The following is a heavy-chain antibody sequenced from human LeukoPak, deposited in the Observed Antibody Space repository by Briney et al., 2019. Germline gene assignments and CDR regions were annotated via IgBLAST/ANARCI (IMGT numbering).Heavy chain of an antibody. J-gene: IGHJ5*02. D-gene: IGHD3-3*01. CDR2: IYHSGST. CDR1: GVSFSSSFW. Sequence: SETLSLTCAVSGVSFSSSFWWSWVRQPPGKGLEWIGEIYHSGSTNYNPSLKSRVTISVDKSKNQFSLKLSSVTAADTAVYYCAREVTIFGVVNWFDPWGQGTLVTVSS. CDR3: AREVTIFGVVNWFDP. V-gene: IGHV4-4*02.